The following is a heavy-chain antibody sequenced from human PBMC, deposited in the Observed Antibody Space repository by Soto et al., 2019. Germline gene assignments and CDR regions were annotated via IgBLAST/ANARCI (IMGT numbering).Heavy chain of an antibody. CDR1: GGSISSYY. Sequence: SETLSLTCTVSGGSISSYYWSWIRQPPGKGLEWIGYIYYSGSTNYNPSLKSRVTISVDTSKNQFSLKLSSVTAADTAVYYCARGNGAEYYDFWSGYYTGLYYFDYWGQGTLVTVS. CDR3: ARGNGAEYYDFWSGYYTGLYYFDY. V-gene: IGHV4-59*01. CDR2: IYYSGST. J-gene: IGHJ4*02. D-gene: IGHD3-3*01.